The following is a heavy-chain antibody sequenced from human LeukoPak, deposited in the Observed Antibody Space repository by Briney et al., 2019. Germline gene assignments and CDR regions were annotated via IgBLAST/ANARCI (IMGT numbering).Heavy chain of an antibody. Sequence: SETLSLTCTVSGGSISSYYWSWIRQPPGKGLEWIGYIYYSGSTNYNPSLKSRVTISVDTSKNQFSLKLSSVTAADTAVYYCAREFWASSSWFDYWGQGTLVTVSS. V-gene: IGHV4-59*01. J-gene: IGHJ4*02. D-gene: IGHD6-13*01. CDR1: GGSISSYY. CDR2: IYYSGST. CDR3: AREFWASSSWFDY.